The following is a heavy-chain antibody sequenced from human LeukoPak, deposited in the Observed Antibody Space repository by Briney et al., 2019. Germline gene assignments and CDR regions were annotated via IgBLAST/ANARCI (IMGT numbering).Heavy chain of an antibody. CDR2: INHSGST. Sequence: SETLSLTCAVYGGSFSGYYWSWIRQPPGKGLERIGEINHSGSTNYNPSLKSRVTISVDTSKNQFSLKLSSVTAADTAVYYCARMEITNYDSNWRWFDPWGQGTLVTVSS. CDR3: ARMEITNYDSNWRWFDP. V-gene: IGHV4-34*01. D-gene: IGHD3-22*01. CDR1: GGSFSGYY. J-gene: IGHJ5*02.